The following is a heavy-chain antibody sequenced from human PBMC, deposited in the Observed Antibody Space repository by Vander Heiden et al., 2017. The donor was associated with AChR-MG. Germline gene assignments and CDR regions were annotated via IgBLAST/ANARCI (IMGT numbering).Heavy chain of an antibody. V-gene: IGHV1-69*01. CDR2: IIPIFRTS. CDR1: AGSVSTHW. CDR3: ATDRSPRSKGFDS. D-gene: IGHD2-15*01. Sequence: QVYLVQSGPELKKSGSSVKVSCKAPAGSVSTHWFRGVRQAPGQGLEWMGGIIPIFRTSNYAQRFRGRLTITADESTSTAYMELNNLRSEDTALYYCATDRSPRSKGFDSWGQGTLVTVSS. J-gene: IGHJ4*02.